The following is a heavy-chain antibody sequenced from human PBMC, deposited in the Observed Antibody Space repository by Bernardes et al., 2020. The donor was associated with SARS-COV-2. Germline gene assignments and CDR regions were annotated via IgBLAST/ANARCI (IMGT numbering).Heavy chain of an antibody. CDR1: GGFISSSSDY. CDR2: IYYSGST. Sequence: SEPLSLTCTFSGGFISSSSDYWGWILQPPGKGLEWIGSIYYSGSTYYNPSLKSRVTISVDTSKNQFSLKLSSVTAADTAVYYCARQGDYYDSSGAWFDYWGQGTLVTVSS. V-gene: IGHV4-39*01. J-gene: IGHJ5*01. CDR3: ARQGDYYDSSGAWFDY. D-gene: IGHD3-22*01.